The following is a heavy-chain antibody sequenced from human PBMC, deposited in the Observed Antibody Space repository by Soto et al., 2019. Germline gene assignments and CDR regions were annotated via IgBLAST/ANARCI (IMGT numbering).Heavy chain of an antibody. Sequence: ASVKVSCTASGYAFTSYAMHWVRQAPGQRLEWMGWINAGNGNTKYSQKFQGRVTITRDTSASTAYMELSSLRSEDTAVYYCARSIVVVTALDYWGQGTLVT. CDR2: INAGNGNT. J-gene: IGHJ4*02. CDR1: GYAFTSYA. CDR3: ARSIVVVTALDY. V-gene: IGHV1-3*01. D-gene: IGHD2-21*02.